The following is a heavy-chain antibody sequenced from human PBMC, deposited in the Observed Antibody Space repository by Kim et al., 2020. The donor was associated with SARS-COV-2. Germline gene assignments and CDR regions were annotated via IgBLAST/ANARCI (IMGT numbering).Heavy chain of an antibody. CDR1: GFTFSTYA. J-gene: IGHJ4*02. Sequence: GGSLRLSCAASGFTFSTYAMNWVRQAPGKGLEWVSSISSSGGNTYYADSVKGRFTVSRDNAKNTLYLQMNSLRAEDTALYYCAKVLPAAGLVYWGERTLVTASS. D-gene: IGHD6-13*01. V-gene: IGHV3-23*01. CDR2: ISSSGGNT. CDR3: AKVLPAAGLVY.